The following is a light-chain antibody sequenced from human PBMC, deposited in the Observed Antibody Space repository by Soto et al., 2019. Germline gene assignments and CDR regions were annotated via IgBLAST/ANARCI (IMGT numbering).Light chain of an antibody. CDR3: QSYDSTLSARYV. Sequence: QPVLTQPPSVSGAPGQRVTISCTGSSFNIGAGYDVHWYQQRPGTAPKLLIFGNSNRPSGVPDRFSGSKSGTSASLAITGLQAEDEGDYYCQSYDSTLSARYVFGTGTKLTVL. CDR2: GNS. J-gene: IGLJ1*01. CDR1: SFNIGAGYD. V-gene: IGLV1-40*01.